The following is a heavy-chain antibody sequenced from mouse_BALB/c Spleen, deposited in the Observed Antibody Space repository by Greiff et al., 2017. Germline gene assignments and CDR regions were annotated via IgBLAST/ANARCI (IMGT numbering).Heavy chain of an antibody. Sequence: EVKVEESGGGLVQPGGSMKLSCVASGFTFSNYWMNWVRQSPEKGLEWVAEIRLKSNNYATHYAESVKGRFTISRDDSKSSVYLQMNNLRAEDTGIYYCTWSGYYAMDYWGQGTSVTVSS. J-gene: IGHJ4*01. D-gene: IGHD3-2*02. V-gene: IGHV6-6*02. CDR1: GFTFSNYW. CDR3: TWSGYYAMDY. CDR2: IRLKSNNYAT.